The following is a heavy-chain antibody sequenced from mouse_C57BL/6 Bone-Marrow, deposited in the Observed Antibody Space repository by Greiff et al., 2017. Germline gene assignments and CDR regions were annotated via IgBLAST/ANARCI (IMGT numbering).Heavy chain of an antibody. CDR1: GYTFTSYW. J-gene: IGHJ3*01. D-gene: IGHD2-4*01. CDR2: IDPSDSYT. CDR3: ARENYDGAWFAY. V-gene: IGHV1-69*01. Sequence: QVQLQQPGAELVMPGASVKLSCKASGYTFTSYWMHWVKQRPGQGLEWIGEIDPSDSYTNYNQKFKGKSTLTVDKSSSTAYMQLSSLTSEDSAVYYCARENYDGAWFAYWGQETLVTISA.